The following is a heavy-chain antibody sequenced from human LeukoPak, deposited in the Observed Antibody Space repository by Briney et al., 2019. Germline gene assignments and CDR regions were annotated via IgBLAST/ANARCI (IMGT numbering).Heavy chain of an antibody. J-gene: IGHJ5*02. D-gene: IGHD1-26*01. CDR3: ARDSYSGRYYNWFDP. CDR2: IYYSGST. CDR1: GDSITSYY. V-gene: IGHV4-59*01. Sequence: PSETLSLTCTVSGDSITSYYWSWIRQPPGKGLEWIGYIYYSGSTNYNPSLKSRVTISVDTSKNQFSLKLSSVTAADTAVYYCARDSYSGRYYNWFDPWGQGTLVTVSS.